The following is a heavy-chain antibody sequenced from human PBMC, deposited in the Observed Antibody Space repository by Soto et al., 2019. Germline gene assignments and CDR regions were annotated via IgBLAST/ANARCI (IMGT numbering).Heavy chain of an antibody. J-gene: IGHJ4*02. CDR2: ISYDGSKK. CDR3: AKDSNNDFWSGYYTGIDY. CDR1: VFIFSSYT. V-gene: IGHV3-30-3*01. Sequence: GGSLRLSCAASVFIFSSYTMHWVRQAPGKGLEWVALISYDGSKKYYADSVKGRFTISRDNSKNTLFLHMNSLRVEDTAVYFCAKDSNNDFWSGYYTGIDYWGQGTLVTVSS. D-gene: IGHD3-3*01.